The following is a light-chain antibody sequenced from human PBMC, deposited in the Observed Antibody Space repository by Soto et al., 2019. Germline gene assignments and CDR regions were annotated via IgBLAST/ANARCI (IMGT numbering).Light chain of an antibody. CDR2: GAS. J-gene: IGKJ1*01. V-gene: IGKV3-20*01. Sequence: EIVLTQSPGTLSLSPGARATLSCRASQSVSTSSLAWYQQKGGQAPRLLIHGASSRATGIPDRFSGSGSGTDFPLTISRLEPEDFAVYYCQQYGSSPRTFGQGTKVDIK. CDR1: QSVSTSS. CDR3: QQYGSSPRT.